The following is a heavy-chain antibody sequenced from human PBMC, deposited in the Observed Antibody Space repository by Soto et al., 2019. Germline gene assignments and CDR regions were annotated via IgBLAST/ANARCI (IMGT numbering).Heavy chain of an antibody. Sequence: SETLSLTCTVSGGSISSYYWSWIRQPPGKGLEWIGSIYHTGNTYYNPSLRSRVTISVDTSKNQFSLKLTSVTAADTAVYYCARRWGRTFDYWGQGTLVTVSS. CDR1: GGSISSYY. CDR3: ARRWGRTFDY. D-gene: IGHD7-27*01. V-gene: IGHV4-59*05. CDR2: IYHTGNT. J-gene: IGHJ4*02.